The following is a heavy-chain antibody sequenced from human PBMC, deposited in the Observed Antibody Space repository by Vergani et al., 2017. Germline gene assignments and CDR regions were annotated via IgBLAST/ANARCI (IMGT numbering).Heavy chain of an antibody. D-gene: IGHD3-10*01. Sequence: QVQLVESGGGVVQPGTSLRLSCEASGFKFSQFGMHWVRQGPGKGLEWVAFISYDGSKTQYADSEKGRVTISRDNSKNTVGLEMSSLRVDDTATYYCAREWGFRGYGSGSYYNRGYYFDYWGQGTLVTVSS. J-gene: IGHJ4*02. V-gene: IGHV3-33*05. CDR1: GFKFSQFG. CDR2: ISYDGSKT. CDR3: AREWGFRGYGSGSYYNRGYYFDY.